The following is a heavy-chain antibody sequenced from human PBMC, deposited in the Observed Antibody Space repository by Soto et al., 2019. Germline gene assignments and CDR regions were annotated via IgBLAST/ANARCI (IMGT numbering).Heavy chain of an antibody. Sequence: GESLKISCKGSGYSLTSYWIGWVRQMPGKGLEWMGRIDPSDSYTNYSPSFQGHVTISADKSISTAYLQWSSLKASDTAMYYCARHAGGRYNWFDPWGQGTLVTVSS. CDR1: GYSLTSYW. D-gene: IGHD6-19*01. J-gene: IGHJ5*02. CDR3: ARHAGGRYNWFDP. CDR2: IDPSDSYT. V-gene: IGHV5-10-1*01.